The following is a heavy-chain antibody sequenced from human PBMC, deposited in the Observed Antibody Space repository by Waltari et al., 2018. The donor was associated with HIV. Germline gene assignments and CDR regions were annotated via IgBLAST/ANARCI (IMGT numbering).Heavy chain of an antibody. V-gene: IGHV1-24*01. Sequence: QVQLIQSGPEVQKPGASVKVSGKVFGYTLAEFSMHWVRQAPGKGLEWMGGFDPEDDETIYAQKFQGRVTMTEDTSTDSAYMELSSLTSEDTAVYYCATGGGTTSIQLYDLDVWGQGTTVTVSS. D-gene: IGHD1-26*01. CDR3: ATGGGTTSIQLYDLDV. CDR2: FDPEDDET. CDR1: GYTLAEFS. J-gene: IGHJ6*02.